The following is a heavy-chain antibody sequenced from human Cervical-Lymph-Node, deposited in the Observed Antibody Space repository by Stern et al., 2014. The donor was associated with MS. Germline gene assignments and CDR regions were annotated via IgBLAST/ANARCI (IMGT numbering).Heavy chain of an antibody. V-gene: IGHV1-2*02. J-gene: IGHJ4*02. D-gene: IGHD1-26*01. CDR3: ARISLGSGIDY. Sequence: VQLVGSGAEVKQPGASMKVTCKASENTFTGYYIHWVRQAPGQGLEWMGWINPHSGATNYAQRFQDRVSLTSDTSNTLAYMELDRLTSDDTAVYYCARISLGSGIDYWGQGSLVTVSS. CDR1: ENTFTGYY. CDR2: INPHSGAT.